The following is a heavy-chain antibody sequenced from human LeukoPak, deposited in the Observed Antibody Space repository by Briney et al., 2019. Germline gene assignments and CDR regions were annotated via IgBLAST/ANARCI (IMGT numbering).Heavy chain of an antibody. CDR1: GGSISSNNW. CDR3: ARETYYYDSSGPDAFDI. V-gene: IGHV4-4*02. D-gene: IGHD3-22*01. J-gene: IGHJ3*02. Sequence: KPSGTLSLTCAVSGGSISSNNWWSWVRQPPGKGLEWIGEIYNSGSTNYNPSLKSRVTISVDKSKNQFSLRLSSVTAADTAVYYCARETYYYDSSGPDAFDIWGQGTMVTVSS. CDR2: IYNSGST.